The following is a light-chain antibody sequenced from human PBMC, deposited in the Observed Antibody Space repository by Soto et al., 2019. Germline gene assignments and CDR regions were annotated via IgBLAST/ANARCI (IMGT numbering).Light chain of an antibody. J-gene: IGKJ4*01. V-gene: IGKV3-20*01. CDR2: GTS. CDR1: QSIGSSY. CDR3: QQCALSPAT. Sequence: EIVLTQSPGTLSLPPGERATLSCWTSQSIGSSYLGWYQQKPGQAPRLVIFGTSSRATGIPDRFSGSGSGTEFTLTINRLEPEDVAVYYCQQCALSPATFGGGTKVEI.